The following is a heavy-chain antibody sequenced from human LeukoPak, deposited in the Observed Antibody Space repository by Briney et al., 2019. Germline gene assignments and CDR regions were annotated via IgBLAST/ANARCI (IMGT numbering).Heavy chain of an antibody. V-gene: IGHV3-53*01. CDR3: ARGGGYSGPTAY. J-gene: IGHJ4*02. Sequence: PGGSLRLSCAAPGFTFSSNYMSWVRQAPGKGLEWVSVIYSGGSTYYADSVKGRFTISRDNSKNMLYLQMNSLRAEDTAVYYCARGGGYSGPTAYWGQGTLVTVSS. CDR2: IYSGGST. CDR1: GFTFSSNY. D-gene: IGHD5-12*01.